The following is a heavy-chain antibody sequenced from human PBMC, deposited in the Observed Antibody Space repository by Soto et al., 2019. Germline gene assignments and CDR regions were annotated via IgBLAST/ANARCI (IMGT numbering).Heavy chain of an antibody. CDR2: INPSGGST. CDR1: GYTFTSYY. D-gene: IGHD3-3*01. Sequence: ASVKVSCKASGYTFTSYYMHWVRQAPGQGLEWMGIINPSGGSTSYAQKFQGRVTMTRDTSTSTVYMELSSLRSEDTAVYYCARDPITIFGVVNHYFDYWGQGXLVTVYS. V-gene: IGHV1-46*01. J-gene: IGHJ4*02. CDR3: ARDPITIFGVVNHYFDY.